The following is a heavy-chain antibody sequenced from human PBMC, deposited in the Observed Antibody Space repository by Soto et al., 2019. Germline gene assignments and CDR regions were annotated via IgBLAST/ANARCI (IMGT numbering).Heavy chain of an antibody. D-gene: IGHD4-17*01. CDR2: IYHSGST. CDR1: GGSISSGGYS. V-gene: IGHV4-30-2*01. J-gene: IGHJ4*02. Sequence: PSETLSLTCAVSGGSISSGGYSWSWIRQPPGKGLEWIGYIYHSGSTYYNPSLKSRVTISVDRSKNQFSLKLSSVTAADTAVYYCAKGTIGDENLDYWGQGTLVTVSS. CDR3: AKGTIGDENLDY.